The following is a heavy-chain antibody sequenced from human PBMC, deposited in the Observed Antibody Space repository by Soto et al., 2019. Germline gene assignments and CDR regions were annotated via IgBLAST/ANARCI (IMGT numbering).Heavy chain of an antibody. CDR3: ARQVVGGNDWYFFDS. Sequence: QVQLVQSGAEVKKPGSSVKVSCKTSGGSFSIYAITCVRQAPGQGLEWMGGIIPVSGVRNFAQKFQGRVTLNADESTTTAYMELRSLRLDDAAVYYCARQVVGGNDWYFFDSWGQGTLVTVSS. CDR2: IIPVSGVR. V-gene: IGHV1-69*01. CDR1: GGSFSIYA. D-gene: IGHD5-12*01. J-gene: IGHJ4*02.